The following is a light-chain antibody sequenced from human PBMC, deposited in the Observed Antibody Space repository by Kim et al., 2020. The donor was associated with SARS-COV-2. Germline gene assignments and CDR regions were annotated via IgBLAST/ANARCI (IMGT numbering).Light chain of an antibody. CDR2: DVS. J-gene: IGLJ1*01. CDR1: SSDVGGYNY. Sequence: QSALTQPPSASGSPGQSVTISCTGTSSDVGGYNYVSWYQQHPGKAPKLMIYDVSKRPSGVPDRFSGSKSGNTASLTVSGLQAEDEADYYCSSYAGSNKRVFGTGTKVTVL. V-gene: IGLV2-8*01. CDR3: SSYAGSNKRV.